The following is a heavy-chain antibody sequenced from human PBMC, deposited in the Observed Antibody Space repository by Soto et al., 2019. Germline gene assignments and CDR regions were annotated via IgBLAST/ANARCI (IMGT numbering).Heavy chain of an antibody. CDR1: GGSISSSNW. Sequence: SATRSLTCAVSGGSISSSNWWSWVRQPPGKGLEWIGEIYHSGSTNYNPSLKSRVTISVDKSKNQFSLKLSSVTAADTAVYYSAREMAGDGYNHYWGRGTLVTVSA. CDR2: IYHSGST. CDR3: AREMAGDGYNHY. J-gene: IGHJ4*02. V-gene: IGHV4-4*02. D-gene: IGHD5-12*01.